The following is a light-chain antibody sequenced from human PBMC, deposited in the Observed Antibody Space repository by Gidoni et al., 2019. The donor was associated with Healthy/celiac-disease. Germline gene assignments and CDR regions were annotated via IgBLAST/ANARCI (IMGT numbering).Light chain of an antibody. V-gene: IGKV3-15*01. J-gene: IGKJ2*04. Sequence: ATLSCRASQSVSINLAWYQQKPGQAPRLLIYGASTRATGIPARFSGSGSGTEFTLTISSLKSEDFAVYYCQQYNNWPPCSFGQGTKLEIK. CDR2: GAS. CDR1: QSVSIN. CDR3: QQYNNWPPCS.